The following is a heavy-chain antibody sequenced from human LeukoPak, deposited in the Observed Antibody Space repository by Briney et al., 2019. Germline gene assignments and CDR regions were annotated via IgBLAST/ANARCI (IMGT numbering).Heavy chain of an antibody. J-gene: IGHJ5*02. CDR1: GFTFSSYG. D-gene: IGHD6-13*01. Sequence: GGSLRLSCAAAGFTFSSYGMHWVRQAPGKGLEWVAVIWYDGSNKYYADSVKGRFTISRDNSKNTLYLQMNSLRAEDTAVYYCARDWLYSSSNWFDPWGQGTLVTVSS. CDR3: ARDWLYSSSNWFDP. V-gene: IGHV3-33*01. CDR2: IWYDGSNK.